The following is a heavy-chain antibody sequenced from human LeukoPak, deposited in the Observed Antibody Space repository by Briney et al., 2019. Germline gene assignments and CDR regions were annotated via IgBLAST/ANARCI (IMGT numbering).Heavy chain of an antibody. CDR1: GFTFSTYW. CDR3: ARMCSGGSCYSY. Sequence: GGSLRLSCAASGFTFSTYWMSWVRQAPGKGLEWVANINQGGSEKYYVDSVKGRFTISRGNAKNSLYLQMNSLRAEDTAVYYCARMCSGGSCYSYWGQGTLVTVSS. CDR2: INQGGSEK. V-gene: IGHV3-7*03. J-gene: IGHJ4*02. D-gene: IGHD2-15*01.